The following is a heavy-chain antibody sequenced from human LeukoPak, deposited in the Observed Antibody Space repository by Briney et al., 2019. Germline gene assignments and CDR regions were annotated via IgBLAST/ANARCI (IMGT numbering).Heavy chain of an antibody. D-gene: IGHD6-19*01. CDR1: GFTFSSYS. V-gene: IGHV3-21*01. CDR2: ISSSSSYI. CDR3: ATFGYSSGWPWPDAFDI. J-gene: IGHJ3*02. Sequence: GGSLRLSCAASGFTFSSYSMNWVRQAPGKGLEWVSSISSSSSYIYYADSVKGRFTISRDNAKNSLYLQMNSLRAEDTAVYYCATFGYSSGWPWPDAFDIWGQGTMVTVSS.